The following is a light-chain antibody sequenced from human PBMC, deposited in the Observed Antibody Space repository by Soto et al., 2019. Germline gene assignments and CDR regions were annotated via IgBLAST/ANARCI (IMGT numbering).Light chain of an antibody. J-gene: IGKJ5*01. CDR2: SAS. CDR3: QQCNSFPIT. Sequence: DIQMTQSPSSVSASVGDRVTITCRASQGISNCLAWYQQKPGKAPQLLIYSASTIQSGVPSRFSGSGSVTDFTLTISSLQPEDFATYYCQQCNSFPITFGQGTRLEIK. CDR1: QGISNC. V-gene: IGKV1-12*01.